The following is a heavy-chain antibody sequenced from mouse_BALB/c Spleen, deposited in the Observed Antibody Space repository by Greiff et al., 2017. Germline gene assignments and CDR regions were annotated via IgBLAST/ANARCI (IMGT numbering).Heavy chain of an antibody. CDR2: IRLKSNNYAT. CDR1: GFTFSNYW. Sequence: EVQLQQSGGGLVQPGGSMKLSCVASGFTFSNYWMNWVRQSPEKGLEWVAEIRLKSNNYATHYAESVKGRFTISRDDSKSSVYLQMNNLRAEDTGIYYCTRDHGRYYAMDYWGQGTSVTVSS. CDR3: TRDHGRYYAMDY. J-gene: IGHJ4*01. V-gene: IGHV6-6*02.